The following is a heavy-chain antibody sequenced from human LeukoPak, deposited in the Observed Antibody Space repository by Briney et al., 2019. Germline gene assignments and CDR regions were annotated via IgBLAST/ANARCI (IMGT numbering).Heavy chain of an antibody. CDR2: FDPEDGET. V-gene: IGHV1-24*01. D-gene: IGHD3-3*01. CDR1: GYTPTELS. J-gene: IGHJ4*02. Sequence: ASVKVSCKVSGYTPTELSMHWVRQAPGKGLEWMGGFDPEDGETIYAQKFQGRVTMTEDTSIDTAYMELSSLRSEDTAVYYCATDRGVYDFWSGYYGYWGQGTLVTVSS. CDR3: ATDRGVYDFWSGYYGY.